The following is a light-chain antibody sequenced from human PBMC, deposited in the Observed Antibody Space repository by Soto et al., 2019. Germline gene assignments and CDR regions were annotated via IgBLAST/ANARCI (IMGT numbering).Light chain of an antibody. CDR2: DAS. J-gene: IGKJ4*01. V-gene: IGKV3-11*01. CDR1: QSVSRS. CDR3: QQRANWPLT. Sequence: EIVLTQSPATLSLSPGERSTLSCMASQSVSRSLAWYQQKPGQAPRLLIYDASNRATGIPARFSGSGSGTDFTLTISSLEPEDFALYYCQQRANWPLTFGGGTKVDTK.